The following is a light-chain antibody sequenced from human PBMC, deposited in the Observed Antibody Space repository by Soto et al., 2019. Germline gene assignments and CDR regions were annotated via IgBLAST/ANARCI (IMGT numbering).Light chain of an antibody. CDR2: DAS. J-gene: IGKJ2*01. CDR1: QGIANY. Sequence: DIQMTQSPSSLSASVGDRVTITCQARQGIANYLNLYQQKPGKDPKVLIYDASSLEKGVPSRFSGSGAGTDFTFTISSLQPEDLATYYCQQYDDLLPTFGQGTKLEIK. CDR3: QQYDDLLPT. V-gene: IGKV1-33*01.